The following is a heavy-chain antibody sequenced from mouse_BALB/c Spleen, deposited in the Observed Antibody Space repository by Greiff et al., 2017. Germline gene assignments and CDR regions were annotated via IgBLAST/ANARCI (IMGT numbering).Heavy chain of an antibody. D-gene: IGHD1-1*01. CDR1: GFTFSSFG. V-gene: IGHV5-17*02. CDR2: ISSGSSTI. J-gene: IGHJ4*01. CDR3: ARDATYYAMDG. Sequence: EVHLEESGGGLVQPGGSRKLSCAASGFTFSSFGMHWVRQAPEKGLEWVAYISSGSSTIYYADTVKGRFTISRDNPKNTLFLQMTSLRSEDTAMYYCARDATYYAMDGWGQGTSVTVAS.